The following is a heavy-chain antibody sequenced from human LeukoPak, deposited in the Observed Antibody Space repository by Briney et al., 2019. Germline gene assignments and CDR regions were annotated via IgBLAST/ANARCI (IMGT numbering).Heavy chain of an antibody. CDR2: ISAYNGNT. CDR3: ARDNSGPIRHFDWADRSADY. CDR1: GYTFTSYS. J-gene: IGHJ4*02. V-gene: IGHV1-18*01. D-gene: IGHD3-9*01. Sequence: ASVKVSCKASGYTFTSYSISWVRQAPGQGLEWMGWISAYNGNTNYAQKLQGRVTMTIDTSTSTAYMELRSLRSDDTAVYYCARDNSGPIRHFDWADRSADYWGQGTLVTVSS.